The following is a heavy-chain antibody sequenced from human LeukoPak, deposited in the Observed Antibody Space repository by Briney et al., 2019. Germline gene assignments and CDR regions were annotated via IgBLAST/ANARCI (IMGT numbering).Heavy chain of an antibody. D-gene: IGHD6-13*01. CDR1: GGSISSYY. CDR3: ARGISSSSWYAPDY. Sequence: SETLSLTCTVSGGSISSYYWSWIRQPPGKGLEWIGYIYYSGSTNYNPSLKSRVTIPVDTSKNQFSLKLSSVTAADTAVYYCARGISSSSWYAPDYWGQGTLVTVSS. J-gene: IGHJ4*02. CDR2: IYYSGST. V-gene: IGHV4-59*01.